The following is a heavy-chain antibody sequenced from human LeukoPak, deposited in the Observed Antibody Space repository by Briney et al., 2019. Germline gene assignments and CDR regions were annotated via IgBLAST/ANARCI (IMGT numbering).Heavy chain of an antibody. CDR3: ARGYYYDSSGYYGRFDY. Sequence: GGSLRLSCAASGFTFSGYSMNWVRQAPGKGLEWVSYISSSSSTIYYADSVKGRFTISRDNAKNSLYLQMNSLRAEDTAVYYCARGYYYDSSGYYGRFDYWGQGTLVTVSS. J-gene: IGHJ4*02. D-gene: IGHD3-22*01. V-gene: IGHV3-48*04. CDR2: ISSSSSTI. CDR1: GFTFSGYS.